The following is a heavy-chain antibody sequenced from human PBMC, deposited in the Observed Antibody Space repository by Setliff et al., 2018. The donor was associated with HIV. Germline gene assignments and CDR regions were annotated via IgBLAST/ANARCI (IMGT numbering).Heavy chain of an antibody. CDR1: GYSFTNLG. CDR2: ISVYNGHT. CDR3: ARRVQGSNWYSRYYYYYYIDV. D-gene: IGHD6-13*01. Sequence: ASVKVSCKASGYSFTNLGLNWVRQAPGQGLEWMGWISVYNGHTNFAQKLQDRVTMTTDTSTSTAYMELRSLRSDDTAVYYCARRVQGSNWYSRYYYYYYIDVWGKGTTVTVSS. J-gene: IGHJ6*03. V-gene: IGHV1-18*01.